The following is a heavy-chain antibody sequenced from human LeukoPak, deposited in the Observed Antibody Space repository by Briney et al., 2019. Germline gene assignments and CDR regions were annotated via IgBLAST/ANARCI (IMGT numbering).Heavy chain of an antibody. CDR1: GFTFSSYG. V-gene: IGHV3-23*01. CDR2: MSGSGGIT. D-gene: IGHD3-16*01. CDR3: AKLWVVGDSSWFDP. Sequence: GGSLRLSCAASGFTFSSYGMSWVRQAPGKGLEWVSAMSGSGGITYYADSVKGRFTISRDNSKNTLFLQMNSLRVEDTAVYYCAKLWVVGDSSWFDPWGQGTLVTVSS. J-gene: IGHJ5*02.